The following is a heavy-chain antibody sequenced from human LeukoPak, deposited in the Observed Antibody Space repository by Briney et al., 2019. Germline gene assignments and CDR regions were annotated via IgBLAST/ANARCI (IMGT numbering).Heavy chain of an antibody. CDR3: ARGGGYDSSGYYVDY. CDR1: GGSISSGGYY. V-gene: IGHV4-31*03. J-gene: IGHJ4*02. CDR2: IYYSGST. Sequence: SQTLSLTCTVSGGSISSGGYYWSWIRQHPGKGLEWIGYIYYSGSTYYNPSLKSRVTISVDTSKNQFSLKLSSVTAADTAVYYCARGGGYDSSGYYVDYWGQGTLVTVSS. D-gene: IGHD3-22*01.